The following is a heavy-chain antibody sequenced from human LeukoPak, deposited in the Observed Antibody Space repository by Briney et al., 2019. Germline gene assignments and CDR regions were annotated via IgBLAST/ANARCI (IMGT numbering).Heavy chain of an antibody. J-gene: IGHJ6*03. CDR3: ARGIFRRAAAGTRHYYYMDV. V-gene: IGHV1-24*01. D-gene: IGHD6-13*01. CDR1: GYTLTELS. Sequence: ASVKVSCKVSGYTLTELSMHWVRQAPGKGLEWMGGFDPEDGETIYAQKFQGRVTMTEDTSTDTAYMELSSLRSEDTAVYYCARGIFRRAAAGTRHYYYMDVWGKGTTVTVSS. CDR2: FDPEDGET.